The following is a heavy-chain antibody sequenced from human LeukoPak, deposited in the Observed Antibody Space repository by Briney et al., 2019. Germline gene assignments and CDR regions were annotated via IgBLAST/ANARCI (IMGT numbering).Heavy chain of an antibody. V-gene: IGHV2-5*02. CDR1: GFSLSTNGVG. J-gene: IGHJ4*02. D-gene: IGHD6-13*01. CDR3: AHRRRYSRTWTPFDY. Sequence: ESGPTLVNPTQTLTLTCTFSGFSLSTNGVGVGWIRQPPGKALEWLALIFWDDDKRYHPSLKNRLSITKDTSKNQVVLTMTNMDPVDTATYYCAHRRRYSRTWTPFDYWGQGTLVTVSS. CDR2: IFWDDDK.